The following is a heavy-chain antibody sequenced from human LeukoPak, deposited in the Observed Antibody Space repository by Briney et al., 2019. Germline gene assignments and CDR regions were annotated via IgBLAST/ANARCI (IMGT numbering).Heavy chain of an antibody. D-gene: IGHD4-11*01. V-gene: IGHV1-69*05. CDR3: ASESNYGWFDP. J-gene: IGHJ5*02. CDR2: IIPIFGTA. Sequence: SVKVSCKASGYTFSGYYMHWVRQAPGQGLEWMGWIIPIFGTANYAQKFQGRVTITTDESTSTAYMELSSLRSEDTAVYYCASESNYGWFDPWGQGALVTVSP. CDR1: GYTFSGYY.